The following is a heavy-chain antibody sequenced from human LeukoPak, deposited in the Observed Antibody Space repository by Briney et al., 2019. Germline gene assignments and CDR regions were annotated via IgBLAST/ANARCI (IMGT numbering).Heavy chain of an antibody. J-gene: IGHJ6*03. V-gene: IGHV3-21*01. CDR1: GFTFSSCA. Sequence: KPGGSLRLSCAASGFTFSSCAMSWVRQAPGKGLEWVSSISSSSSYIYYADSVKGRFTISRDNAKNSLYLQMNSLRAEDTAVYYCARDYRNFYMDVWGKGTTVTVSS. CDR2: ISSSSSYI. CDR3: ARDYRNFYMDV. D-gene: IGHD1-26*01.